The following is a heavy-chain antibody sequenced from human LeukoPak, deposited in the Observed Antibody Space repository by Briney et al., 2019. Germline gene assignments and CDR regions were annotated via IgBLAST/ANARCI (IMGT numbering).Heavy chain of an antibody. CDR1: GYTFTSYY. Sequence: ASVKVSCKASGYTFTSYYVHWVRQAPGQGLEWMGIINPSGGSTSYAQKFQGRVTMTRDTSTSTVYMELSSLRSEDTAVYYCARQGGRVPFDYWGQGALVTVSS. V-gene: IGHV1-46*01. CDR3: ARQGGRVPFDY. D-gene: IGHD3-16*01. J-gene: IGHJ4*02. CDR2: INPSGGST.